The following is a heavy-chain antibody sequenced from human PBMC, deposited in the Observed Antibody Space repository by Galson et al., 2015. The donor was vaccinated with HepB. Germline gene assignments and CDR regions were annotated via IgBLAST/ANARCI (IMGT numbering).Heavy chain of an antibody. CDR1: GYTFTSYA. D-gene: IGHD1-26*01. CDR3: ARTQVLGATYDY. V-gene: IGHV1-3*01. Sequence: SVKVSCKASGYTFTSYAMHWVRQAPGQRLEWMGWINAGNGNTKYSQKFQGRVTITRDTSASTAYMELSSLRAEDTAVYYCARTQVLGATYDYWGQGTLVTVSS. J-gene: IGHJ4*02. CDR2: INAGNGNT.